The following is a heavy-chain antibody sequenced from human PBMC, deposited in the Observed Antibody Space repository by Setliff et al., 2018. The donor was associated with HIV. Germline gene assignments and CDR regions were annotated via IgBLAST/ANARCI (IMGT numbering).Heavy chain of an antibody. CDR3: TRDRNLNREPYYFDY. D-gene: IGHD1-1*01. CDR2: IIPIFGTA. CDR1: GGTFSNYA. V-gene: IGHV1-69*13. J-gene: IGHJ4*02. Sequence: SVKVSCKASGGTFSNYAITWVRQAPGQGLDWMGGIIPIFGTANYAQKFQGRVTITADESTSTAYMELSSLRSEDTAVYYCTRDRNLNREPYYFDYWGQGTLVTVSS.